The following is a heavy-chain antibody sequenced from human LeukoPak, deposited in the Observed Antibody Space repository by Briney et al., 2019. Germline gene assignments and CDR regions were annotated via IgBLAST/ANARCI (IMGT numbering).Heavy chain of an antibody. CDR2: ISSSSSYI. D-gene: IGHD6-13*01. Sequence: GGSLRLSCAASGFTFSSYSMNWVRQAPGKGLEWVSSISSSSSYIYYADSVKGRFTISRDNAKNSLYLQMNSLRAEDTAVYYCARDCGAAAGCDYWGQGTLVTVSS. J-gene: IGHJ4*02. CDR1: GFTFSSYS. CDR3: ARDCGAAAGCDY. V-gene: IGHV3-21*01.